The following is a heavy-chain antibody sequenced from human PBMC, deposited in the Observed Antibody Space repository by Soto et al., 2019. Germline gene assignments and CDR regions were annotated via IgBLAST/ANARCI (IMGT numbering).Heavy chain of an antibody. CDR1: GGSFSGYY. CDR3: ARQDYDFWSGYLPLYDY. Sequence: SETLSLTCAAYGGSFSGYYWSWIRQPPGNGLEWIGEINHSGSTNYNPSLKSRVTISVDTSKNQFSLKLSSVTAADTAVYYCARQDYDFWSGYLPLYDYWGQGTLVTVS. D-gene: IGHD3-3*01. CDR2: INHSGST. V-gene: IGHV4-34*01. J-gene: IGHJ4*02.